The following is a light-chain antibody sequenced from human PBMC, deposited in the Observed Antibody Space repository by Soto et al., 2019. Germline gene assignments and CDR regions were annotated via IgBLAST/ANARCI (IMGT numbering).Light chain of an antibody. Sequence: QSVLTQPPSASGTPGQRITISCSGSSSNIGSHTVNWHQQVPGTAPKLLIYSNNERPSGVPDRFSGSKSGTSASLAISGLKYGDEADYYCAAWDDSLNGVIFGGGTKLTVL. CDR3: AAWDDSLNGVI. CDR2: SNN. CDR1: SSNIGSHT. V-gene: IGLV1-44*01. J-gene: IGLJ2*01.